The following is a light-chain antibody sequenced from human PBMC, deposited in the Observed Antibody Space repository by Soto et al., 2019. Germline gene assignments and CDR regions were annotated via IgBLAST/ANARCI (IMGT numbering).Light chain of an antibody. CDR2: EVN. CDR1: STDVGGYNC. Sequence: QSVLAQPSSVSGSPGQSITISCTGTSTDVGGYNCVSWYQHHPGKGPKLIIYEVNNRPSGVSDRFSGSRSGNKASLTISNLEAEDESDYYCGSYTSTDTPFVFGTGTKVTVL. J-gene: IGLJ1*01. V-gene: IGLV2-14*01. CDR3: GSYTSTDTPFV.